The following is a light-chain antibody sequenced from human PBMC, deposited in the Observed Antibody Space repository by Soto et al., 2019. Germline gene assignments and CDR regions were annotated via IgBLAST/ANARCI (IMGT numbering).Light chain of an antibody. CDR3: QQRSNWTPSLT. V-gene: IGKV3-11*01. Sequence: EIVLTQSPATLSLSPGERATLSCRASQSVSSYLAWYQQKPGQAPRLLIYDASNRATGIPARFSGSGSGTDFPLTISSLEPEEFAVYYCQQRSNWTPSLTFGGGTKVEIK. J-gene: IGKJ4*01. CDR2: DAS. CDR1: QSVSSY.